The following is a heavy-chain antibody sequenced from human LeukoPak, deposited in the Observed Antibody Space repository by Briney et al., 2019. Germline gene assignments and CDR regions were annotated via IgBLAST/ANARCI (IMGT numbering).Heavy chain of an antibody. CDR3: GRGVAMVHGRAFEM. Sequence: SETLSLTCTVSGGSISSYYWSWLRQPPGKGLEWIGYIYYSGSTNYNPSLKSRVTISVDTSKNQFSLKLSSVTAADTAVFYWGRGVAMVHGRAFEMWAQGTMVTVSS. CDR2: IYYSGST. V-gene: IGHV4-59*01. D-gene: IGHD5-12*01. J-gene: IGHJ3*02. CDR1: GGSISSYY.